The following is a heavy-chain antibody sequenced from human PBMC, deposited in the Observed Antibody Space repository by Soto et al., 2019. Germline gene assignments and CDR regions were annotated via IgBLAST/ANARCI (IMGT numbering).Heavy chain of an antibody. CDR3: ARNLGDYPNY. V-gene: IGHV4-34*01. CDR1: GGSFSGYY. Sequence: ETLSLTCAVSGGSFSGYYWNWIRQPPGKGLEWIGEINHGGSTNYNPSLKSRVTMSIDTSKNQFSLKVSSVSAADTAVYYCARNLGDYPNYWGQGTLVTVSS. J-gene: IGHJ4*02. CDR2: INHGGST. D-gene: IGHD4-17*01.